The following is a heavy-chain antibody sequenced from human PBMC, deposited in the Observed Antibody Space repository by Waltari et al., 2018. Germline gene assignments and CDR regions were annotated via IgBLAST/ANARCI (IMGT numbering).Heavy chain of an antibody. Sequence: QVQLVQSGAEVKKPGSSVKVSCKASGGTFSSYAISWVRQAPGQGLEWMGGIIPILGIANYAQKFQGRVTMTEDTSTDTAYMELSSLRSEDTAVYYSATDGSYHDAFDIWGQGTMVTVSS. CDR1: GGTFSSYA. CDR2: IIPILGIA. D-gene: IGHD1-26*01. CDR3: ATDGSYHDAFDI. V-gene: IGHV1-69*04. J-gene: IGHJ3*02.